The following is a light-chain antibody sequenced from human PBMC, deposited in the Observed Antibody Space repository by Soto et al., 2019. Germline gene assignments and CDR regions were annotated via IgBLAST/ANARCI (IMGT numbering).Light chain of an antibody. J-gene: IGLJ1*01. CDR1: SSDVGGYNY. Sequence: QSVLTQPASVSGSPGQSITISCTGTSSDVGGYNYVSWYQQHPGKAPKLMIYGVSNRPSGVSDRFSGSKSGNTASLTISGLQAEDEADYYCSSYTSSNTHRYVFGTGTKVTVL. V-gene: IGLV2-14*01. CDR3: SSYTSSNTHRYV. CDR2: GVS.